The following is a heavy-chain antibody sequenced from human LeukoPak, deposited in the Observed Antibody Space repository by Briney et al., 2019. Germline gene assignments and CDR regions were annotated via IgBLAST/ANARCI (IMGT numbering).Heavy chain of an antibody. V-gene: IGHV2-5*02. J-gene: IGHJ4*02. CDR1: GFSLSTSGVG. D-gene: IGHD6-19*01. Sequence: SGPTLVKPTQTPTLTCTFSGFSLSTSGVGVGWIRQPPGKALEWLAVIYWDDDKRYSPSLKSRLTITKDTSKNQVVLTMTNKDPVDTATYYCAHRPGQWVATYHFDYWGQGTLVTVSS. CDR2: IYWDDDK. CDR3: AHRPGQWVATYHFDY.